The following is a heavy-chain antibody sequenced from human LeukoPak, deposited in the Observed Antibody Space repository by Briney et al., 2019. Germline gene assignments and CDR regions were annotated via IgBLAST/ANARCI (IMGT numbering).Heavy chain of an antibody. CDR2: IYSGGST. CDR3: ARVGVVPAAIPDGFDI. D-gene: IGHD2-2*01. Sequence: PGRSLRLSCAGSGFTFSGYAMHWVRQAPGKGLEWVSVIYSGGSTYYADSVKGRFTISRDNSKNTLYLQMNSLTAEDTAVYYCARVGVVPAAIPDGFDIWGQGTMVTVSS. CDR1: GFTFSGYA. J-gene: IGHJ3*02. V-gene: IGHV3-53*01.